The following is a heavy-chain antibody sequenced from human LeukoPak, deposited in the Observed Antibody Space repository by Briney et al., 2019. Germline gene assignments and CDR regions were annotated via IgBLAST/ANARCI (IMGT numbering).Heavy chain of an antibody. D-gene: IGHD6-19*01. CDR2: IKGRTEGGTT. Sequence: GGSLRLSCAASGFTFNNAWMNWVRQAPGKGLEWVGRIKGRTEGGTTDYAAPVKGRFTISRDDSKNTLHLQKNSLKTDDTAVYYCTRYSSSGWVWGQGTLVTVSS. V-gene: IGHV3-15*01. J-gene: IGHJ4*02. CDR1: GFTFNNAW. CDR3: TRYSSSGWV.